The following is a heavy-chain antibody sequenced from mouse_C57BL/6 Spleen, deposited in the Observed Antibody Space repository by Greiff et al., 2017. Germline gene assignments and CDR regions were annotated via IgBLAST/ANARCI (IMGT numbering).Heavy chain of an antibody. CDR2: INPSSGYT. CDR3: ASKRPEDYDRYDAMDY. CDR1: GYTFTSYT. Sequence: VQLQQSGAELARPGASVKMSCKASGYTFTSYTMHWVKQRPGQGLEWIGYINPSSGYTKYNQKFKDKATLTADKSSSTAYMQLSSLTSETSAVYYWASKRPEDYDRYDAMDYWGQGTSVTVSS. J-gene: IGHJ4*01. V-gene: IGHV1-4*01. D-gene: IGHD2-4*01.